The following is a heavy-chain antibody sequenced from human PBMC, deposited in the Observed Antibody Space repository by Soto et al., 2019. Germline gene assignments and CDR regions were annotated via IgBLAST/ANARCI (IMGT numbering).Heavy chain of an antibody. Sequence: PGGSLRRSCAASGFTFSSYSLNWVRQAPGEGLEWVSSISSSSSYIYYADSVKGRFTISRDNAKNSLYLQMNSLRAEDTAVYYCAREHSSGYVGLAWFDPWGQGTLVTVSS. D-gene: IGHD3-22*01. CDR2: ISSSSSYI. CDR1: GFTFSSYS. J-gene: IGHJ5*02. CDR3: AREHSSGYVGLAWFDP. V-gene: IGHV3-21*01.